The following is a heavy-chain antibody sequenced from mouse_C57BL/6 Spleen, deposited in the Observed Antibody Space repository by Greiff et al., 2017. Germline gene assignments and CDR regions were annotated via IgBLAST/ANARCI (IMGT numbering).Heavy chain of an antibody. V-gene: IGHV5-16*01. Sequence: VQLKESEGGLVQPGSSMKLSCTASGFTFSDYYMAWVRQVPEKGLEWVANINYDGSSTYYLDSLKSRFIISRDNAKNILYLQMSSLKSEDTATYYCARDDSSGPFDYWGQGTTLTVSS. CDR2: INYDGSST. D-gene: IGHD3-2*02. CDR1: GFTFSDYY. CDR3: ARDDSSGPFDY. J-gene: IGHJ2*01.